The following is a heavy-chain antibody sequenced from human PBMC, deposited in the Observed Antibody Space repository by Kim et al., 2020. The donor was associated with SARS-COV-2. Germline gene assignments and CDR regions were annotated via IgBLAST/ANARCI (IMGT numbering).Heavy chain of an antibody. Sequence: SETLSLTCAVYGGLFSGYYWTWIRQSPGKGLEWIGEINHRGNTNYSPSLKSRVTISVDTSKNQFSLKLSSVTAADTAVYYCAGGVEVTASAYWYFDVWGRGTLVPVSS. CDR3: AGGVEVTASAYWYFDV. CDR2: INHRGNT. V-gene: IGHV4-34*01. CDR1: GGLFSGYY. J-gene: IGHJ2*01. D-gene: IGHD2-21*02.